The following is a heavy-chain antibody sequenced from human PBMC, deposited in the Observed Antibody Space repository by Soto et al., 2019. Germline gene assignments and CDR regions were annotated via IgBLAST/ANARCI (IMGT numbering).Heavy chain of an antibody. V-gene: IGHV3-48*01. D-gene: IGHD4-17*01. CDR3: ARDQKDDYLNYNWFDP. J-gene: IGHJ5*02. CDR1: GFTFSSYS. Sequence: GGSLRLSCAASGFTFSSYSMNWVRQAPGKGLEWVSYISSSSTIYYADSVKGRFTISRDNAKNSLYLQMNSLRAEDTAVYYCARDQKDDYLNYNWFDPWGQGTLVTVSS. CDR2: ISSSSTI.